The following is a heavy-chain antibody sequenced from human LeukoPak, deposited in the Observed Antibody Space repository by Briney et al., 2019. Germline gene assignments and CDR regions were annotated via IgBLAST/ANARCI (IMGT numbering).Heavy chain of an antibody. Sequence: GGSLRLSCAASGFTFSTYTMNWVRQAPGKVLEWVSSVSSTSRYLYYADSVKGRFTISRDNSKNTLYLQMNSLRAEDTAVYYCVKDSKRWKTYYYESGSHYFDYWGQGTLVTVSS. D-gene: IGHD3-10*01. V-gene: IGHV3-21*06. CDR2: VSSTSRYL. CDR3: VKDSKRWKTYYYESGSHYFDY. CDR1: GFTFSTYT. J-gene: IGHJ4*02.